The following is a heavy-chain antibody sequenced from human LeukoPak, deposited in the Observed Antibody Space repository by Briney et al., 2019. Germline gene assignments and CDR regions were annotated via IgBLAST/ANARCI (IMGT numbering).Heavy chain of an antibody. D-gene: IGHD4-17*01. J-gene: IGHJ6*03. CDR3: ARGLNTVRYYYYYMDV. CDR2: INHSGST. CDR1: GGSFSGYY. Sequence: SETLSLTCAVYGGSFSGYYWSWIRQPPGKGLEWIGEINHSGSTNYNPSLKSRVTISVDTSKNQFSLKLSSVTAADTAVYYCARGLNTVRYYYYYMDVWGKGTTVTVSS. V-gene: IGHV4-34*01.